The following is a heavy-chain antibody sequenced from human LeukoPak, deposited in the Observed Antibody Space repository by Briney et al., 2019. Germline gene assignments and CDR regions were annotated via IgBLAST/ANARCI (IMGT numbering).Heavy chain of an antibody. J-gene: IGHJ4*02. CDR1: GGTFSSYA. D-gene: IGHD6-13*01. CDR2: IIPIFGTA. V-gene: IGHV1-69*06. CDR3: ARSSIIAAAGPYYFDY. Sequence: SVKVSCKASGGTFSSYAISWVRQAPGQGLEWMGGIIPIFGTANYAQKFQGRVTITADKSTSTAYMELSSLRSENTAVYYCARSSIIAAAGPYYFDYWGQGTLVTVSS.